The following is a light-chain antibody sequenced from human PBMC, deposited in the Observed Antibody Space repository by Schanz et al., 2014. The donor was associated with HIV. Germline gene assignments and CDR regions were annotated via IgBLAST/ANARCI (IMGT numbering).Light chain of an antibody. CDR1: QYISRW. CDR3: QQFHTYPYT. J-gene: IGKJ2*01. V-gene: IGKV1-5*03. Sequence: DIQMTQSPSTLSASVGDGVTITCRASQYISRWLAWYQQKPGQAPHLFIYQASTLQTGVSSRFSGSGSGTEFTLTISGLLPDDFATYFCQQFHTYPYTFGQGTKREIK. CDR2: QAS.